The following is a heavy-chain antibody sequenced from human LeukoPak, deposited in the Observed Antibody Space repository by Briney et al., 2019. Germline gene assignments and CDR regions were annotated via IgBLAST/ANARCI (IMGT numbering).Heavy chain of an antibody. D-gene: IGHD6-13*01. Sequence: GASVKVSCKASGYTFTDYYLHWVRQAPGQGLEWMGWINPNSGGTNYAQKFQGRVTMTRDTSISTAYMELSRLRSDDTAVYYCARDTAAATDAFDTWGQGTMVTVSS. CDR3: ARDTAAATDAFDT. V-gene: IGHV1-2*02. CDR1: GYTFTDYY. CDR2: INPNSGGT. J-gene: IGHJ3*02.